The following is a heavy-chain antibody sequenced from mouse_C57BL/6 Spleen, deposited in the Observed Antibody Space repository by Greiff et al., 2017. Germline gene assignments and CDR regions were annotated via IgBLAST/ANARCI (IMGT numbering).Heavy chain of an antibody. D-gene: IGHD3-3*01. CDR3: ASTREDYYAMDY. V-gene: IGHV1-4*01. CDR2: INPSSGYT. Sequence: QVQLQQSGAELARPGASVKMSCKASGYTFTSYTMHWVKQRPGQGLEWIGYINPSSGYTKYNQKFKDKATLTADKSSSTAYMQLSSLTSEDSAVYYCASTREDYYAMDYWGQGASVTVSS. J-gene: IGHJ4*01. CDR1: GYTFTSYT.